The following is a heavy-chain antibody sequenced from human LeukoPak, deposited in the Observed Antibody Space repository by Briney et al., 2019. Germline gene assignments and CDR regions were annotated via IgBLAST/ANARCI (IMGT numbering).Heavy chain of an antibody. CDR2: INHSGST. CDR3: ARAGLNGDVDY. Sequence: PSETLSLTCAVYGGSFSGYYRSWIRQPPGKGLEWFGEINHSGSTNYNPSLKSRVTISVDTSKNQFSLKLSSVTAADTAVYYCARAGLNGDVDYWGQGTLVTVSS. V-gene: IGHV4-34*01. D-gene: IGHD4-17*01. J-gene: IGHJ4*02. CDR1: GGSFSGYY.